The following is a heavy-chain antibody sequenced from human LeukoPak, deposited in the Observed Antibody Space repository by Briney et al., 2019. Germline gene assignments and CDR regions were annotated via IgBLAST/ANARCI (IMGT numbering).Heavy chain of an antibody. CDR3: ARDGYGSGSYYNWFDP. Sequence: SVKVSCKASGGTFSSYAISWVRQAPGQGLEWMGGIIPIFGTANYAQKFQGRVTMTRDTSTSTVYMELSSPRSEDTAVYYCARDGYGSGSYYNWFDPWGQGTLVTVSS. J-gene: IGHJ5*02. CDR1: GGTFSSYA. D-gene: IGHD3-10*01. V-gene: IGHV1-69*05. CDR2: IIPIFGTA.